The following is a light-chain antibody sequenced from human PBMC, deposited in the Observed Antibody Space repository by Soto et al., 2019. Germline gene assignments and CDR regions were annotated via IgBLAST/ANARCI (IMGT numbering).Light chain of an antibody. J-gene: IGLJ1*01. CDR3: SSYTSGSLYV. Sequence: QPVLTQPASVSGSPGQSITISCTGTSSDVGGYNYVSWYQQYPGKAPKLMIYEVTHRPSGVSNRFSGSKSGNTASLTISGLQAEDEADYFCSSYTSGSLYVFGTGTKLTVL. CDR2: EVT. V-gene: IGLV2-14*01. CDR1: SSDVGGYNY.